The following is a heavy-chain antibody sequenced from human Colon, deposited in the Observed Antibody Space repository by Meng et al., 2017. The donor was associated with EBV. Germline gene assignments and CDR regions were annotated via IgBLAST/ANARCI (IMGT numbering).Heavy chain of an antibody. CDR2: IFYSGNT. D-gene: IGHD3-16*01. V-gene: IGHV4-39*07. CDR1: GDSITTNGYY. Sequence: QLHRQEPGPGLLKPSEPLSLTCSVSGDSITTNGYYWGWIRQSPGKGLEWIGSIFYSGNTYFNPSLKTRVTISVDTSKNQFSLKLSSVTAADTAIYYCARERGGVTRDFDSWGQGALVTVSS. J-gene: IGHJ4*02. CDR3: ARERGGVTRDFDS.